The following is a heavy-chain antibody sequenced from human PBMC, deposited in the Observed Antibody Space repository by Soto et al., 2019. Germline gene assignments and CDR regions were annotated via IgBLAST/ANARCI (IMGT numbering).Heavy chain of an antibody. CDR1: GFTFSSYS. CDR3: ARDQTDLWGDYASSGYPTTWVEP. Sequence: PGGSLRLSCAASGFTFSSYSMNWVRQAPGKGLEWVSSISSSSSYIYYADSVKGRFTISRDNAKNSLYLQMNSLRAEDTAVYYCARDQTDLWGDYASSGYPTTWVEPWSQGTLVTVSP. J-gene: IGHJ5*02. CDR2: ISSSSSYI. D-gene: IGHD3-22*01. V-gene: IGHV3-21*01.